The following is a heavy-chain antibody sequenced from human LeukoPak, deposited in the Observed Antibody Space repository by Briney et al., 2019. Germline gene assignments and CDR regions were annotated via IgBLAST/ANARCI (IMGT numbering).Heavy chain of an antibody. D-gene: IGHD3-22*01. V-gene: IGHV4-59*12. CDR1: GGSISSYY. CDR3: ARAGRYYDSTGYYWYFDY. J-gene: IGHJ4*02. CDR2: ISQSGST. Sequence: SETLSLTCTVSGGSISSYYWSWIRQPPGKGLEWIGEISQSGSTNYNPSLKSRVTMSVDKSKSQFSLKLTSVTAADTAVYYCARAGRYYDSTGYYWYFDYWGQGTLVTVSS.